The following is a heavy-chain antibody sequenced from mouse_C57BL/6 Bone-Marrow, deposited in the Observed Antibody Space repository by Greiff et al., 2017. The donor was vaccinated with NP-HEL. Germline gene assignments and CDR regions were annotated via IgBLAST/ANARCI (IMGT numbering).Heavy chain of an antibody. CDR3: ARTGNWRFAY. V-gene: IGHV1-81*01. D-gene: IGHD2-1*01. CDR1: GYTFTSYG. J-gene: IGHJ3*01. Sequence: VQLVESGAELARPGASVKLSCKASGYTFTSYGISWVKQRTGQGLEWIGEIYPRSGITYYNEKFKGKATLTADKSSSTAYMELRSLTSEDSAVYFCARTGNWRFAYWCQGTLVTVSA. CDR2: IYPRSGIT.